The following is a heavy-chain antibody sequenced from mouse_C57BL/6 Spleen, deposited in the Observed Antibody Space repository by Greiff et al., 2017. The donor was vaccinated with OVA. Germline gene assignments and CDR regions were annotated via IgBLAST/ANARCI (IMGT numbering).Heavy chain of an antibody. J-gene: IGHJ2*01. D-gene: IGHD1-1*01. CDR2: INPNNGGT. Sequence: EVKLQQSGPELVKPGASVKISCKASGYTFTDYYMNWVKQSHGKSLEWIGDINPNNGGTSYNQKFKGKATLTVDKSSSTAYMELRSLTSEDSAVYYCARSDDYGSSPHFDYWGQGTTLTVSS. V-gene: IGHV1-26*01. CDR1: GYTFTDYY. CDR3: ARSDDYGSSPHFDY.